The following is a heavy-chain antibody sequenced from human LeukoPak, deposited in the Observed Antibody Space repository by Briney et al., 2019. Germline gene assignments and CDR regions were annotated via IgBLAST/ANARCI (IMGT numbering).Heavy chain of an antibody. V-gene: IGHV3-9*01. Sequence: GRSLRLSCAASGFTFDDYAMHWVRQAPGKGLEWVSGISWNSGSIGYADSVKGRFTISRDNAKNSPYLQMNSLRAEDTALYYCAKGRTAVAGTLSDYWGQGTLVTVSS. D-gene: IGHD6-19*01. CDR2: ISWNSGSI. CDR3: AKGRTAVAGTLSDY. CDR1: GFTFDDYA. J-gene: IGHJ4*02.